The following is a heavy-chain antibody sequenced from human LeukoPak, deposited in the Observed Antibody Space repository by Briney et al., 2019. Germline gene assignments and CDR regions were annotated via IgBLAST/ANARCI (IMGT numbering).Heavy chain of an antibody. CDR3: ARGPDVVVPAASPLGFDY. Sequence: GGSLRLSCAASGFTFSSYWMHWVRQAPGKGLVWVSRINTDGSSTSYADSVKGRFTISRDNAKNTLYLQMNSLRAEDTAVYYCARGPDVVVPAASPLGFDYWGQGTLVTVSS. CDR1: GFTFSSYW. V-gene: IGHV3-74*01. CDR2: INTDGSST. D-gene: IGHD2-2*01. J-gene: IGHJ4*02.